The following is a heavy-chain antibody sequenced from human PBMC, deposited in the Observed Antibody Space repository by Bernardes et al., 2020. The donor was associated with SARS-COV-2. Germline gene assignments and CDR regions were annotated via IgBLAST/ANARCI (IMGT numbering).Heavy chain of an antibody. CDR2: FDPEDGET. V-gene: IGHV1-24*01. CDR1: GYTLTELS. Sequence: ASVKASCKVLGYTLTELSMRWVRQAPGKGLEWMGGFDPEDGETIYAQKFQGRVTMTEDTSTDTAYMELSSLRSEDTAVYYCATTTPTGQLSWFDPWGQGTLVTVSS. D-gene: IGHD2-2*01. J-gene: IGHJ5*02. CDR3: ATTTPTGQLSWFDP.